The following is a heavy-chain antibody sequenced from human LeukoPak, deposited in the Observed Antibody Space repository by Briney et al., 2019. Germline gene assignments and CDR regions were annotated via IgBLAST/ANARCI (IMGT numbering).Heavy chain of an antibody. J-gene: IGHJ6*03. CDR2: ICCDGSKM. V-gene: IGHV3-33*06. CDR3: AKGGSSSSCSGSSCYYMDA. CDR1: GFTFNTYG. Sequence: PGRSLRLSCAASGFTFNTYGMHWVRQAPGKGLEWVAVICCDGSKMYYADSVKGRFTISKDNSKNTLYLQLNSLRAEDKAVYYCAKGGSSSSCSGSSCYYMDAWGKGTTVTVSS. D-gene: IGHD2-2*01.